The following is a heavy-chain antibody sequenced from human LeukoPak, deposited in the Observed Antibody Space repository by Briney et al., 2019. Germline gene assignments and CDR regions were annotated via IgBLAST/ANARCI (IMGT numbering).Heavy chain of an antibody. V-gene: IGHV3-23*01. Sequence: GGSLRLSCAPSGFTFSNYAMSWVRQAPRKGVEWVSGISNSGGGIYYADSVKGRVTISRDNSKITLYLQMHSLRAEDTAVYYCAKDGFDYYDSSGYYYFDYWGQGTLVTVSS. CDR1: GFTFSNYA. D-gene: IGHD3-22*01. CDR3: AKDGFDYYDSSGYYYFDY. J-gene: IGHJ4*02. CDR2: ISNSGGGI.